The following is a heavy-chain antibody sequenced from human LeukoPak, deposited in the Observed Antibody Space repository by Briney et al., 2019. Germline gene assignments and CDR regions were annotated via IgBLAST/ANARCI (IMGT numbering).Heavy chain of an antibody. D-gene: IGHD3-22*01. CDR3: ARLNYYDSSGYYYVVDY. V-gene: IGHV1-18*01. CDR2: ISAYNGNT. J-gene: IGHJ4*02. Sequence: ASVKVSCKASGYTFTSYGISWVRQAPGQGLEWMGRISAYNGNTNYAQKLQGRVTMTTDTSTSTAYMELRSLRSDDTAVYYCARLNYYDSSGYYYVVDYWGQGTLVTVSS. CDR1: GYTFTSYG.